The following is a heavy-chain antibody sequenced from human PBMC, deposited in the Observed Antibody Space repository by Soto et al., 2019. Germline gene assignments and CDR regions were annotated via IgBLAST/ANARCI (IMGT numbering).Heavy chain of an antibody. CDR2: IYHSGST. Sequence: SETLSLTCAVSGGSISSGGYSWSWIRQPPGKGLEWIGYIYHSGSTYYNPSLKSRVTISVDRSKNQFSLKLSSVTAADTAVYYCARHNYGSGSTYFDYWGQGTLVTVSS. J-gene: IGHJ4*02. V-gene: IGHV4-30-2*01. CDR3: ARHNYGSGSTYFDY. D-gene: IGHD3-10*01. CDR1: GGSISSGGYS.